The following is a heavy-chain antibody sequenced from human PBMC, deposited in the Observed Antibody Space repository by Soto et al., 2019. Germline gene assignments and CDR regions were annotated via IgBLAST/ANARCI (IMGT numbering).Heavy chain of an antibody. CDR3: TTCYYDSSGYWELDWYFDL. J-gene: IGHJ2*01. V-gene: IGHV3-15*01. CDR2: IKSKTDGGTT. Sequence: GWSLTLSRAAPGFAFGNAWRRWASQPPGKGLEWVGRIKSKTDGGTTDYAAPVKGRFTISRDDSKNTLYLQMNSLKTEDTAVYYCTTCYYDSSGYWELDWYFDLW. D-gene: IGHD3-22*01. CDR1: GFAFGNAW.